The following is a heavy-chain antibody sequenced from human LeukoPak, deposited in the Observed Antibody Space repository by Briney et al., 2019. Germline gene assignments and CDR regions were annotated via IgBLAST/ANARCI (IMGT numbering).Heavy chain of an antibody. D-gene: IGHD6-13*01. V-gene: IGHV3-72*01. Sequence: GGSLRLSCAASGSTFSDHYMDWVRQAPGKGLEWVGRTGNKANSYTTEYAASVKGRFIISRDDSRNSLYLQTNSLKTEDTALYYCTRGYSTVSIYAFDIWGQGTMVTVSS. CDR2: TGNKANSYTT. CDR3: TRGYSTVSIYAFDI. J-gene: IGHJ3*02. CDR1: GSTFSDHY.